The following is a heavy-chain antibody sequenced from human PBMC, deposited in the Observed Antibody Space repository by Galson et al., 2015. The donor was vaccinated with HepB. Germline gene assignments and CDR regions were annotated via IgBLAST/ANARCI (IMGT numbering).Heavy chain of an antibody. CDR3: ASGSGSYWNWFDP. CDR1: GFTFSSYS. V-gene: IGHV3-48*04. CDR2: ISSSSSTI. Sequence: SLRLSCAASGFTFSSYSMNWVRQAPGKGLEWVSYISSSSSTIYYADSVKGRFTISRDNAKNSLYLQMNSLRAEDTAVYYCASGSGSYWNWFDPWGQGTLVTVSS. D-gene: IGHD1-26*01. J-gene: IGHJ5*02.